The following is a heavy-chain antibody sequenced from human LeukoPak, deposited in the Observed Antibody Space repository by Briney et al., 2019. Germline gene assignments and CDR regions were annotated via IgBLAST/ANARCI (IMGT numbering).Heavy chain of an antibody. V-gene: IGHV3-30*18. CDR2: ISYDGSNK. Sequence: GGSLRLSCAASGFTFSSYVMHWVRQAPGKGLEWVAVISYDGSNKYYADSVKGRFTISRDNSKNTLYPQMNSLRAEDTAVYYCAKDLAAATGGFDYWGQGTLVTVSS. D-gene: IGHD6-25*01. J-gene: IGHJ4*02. CDR1: GFTFSSYV. CDR3: AKDLAAATGGFDY.